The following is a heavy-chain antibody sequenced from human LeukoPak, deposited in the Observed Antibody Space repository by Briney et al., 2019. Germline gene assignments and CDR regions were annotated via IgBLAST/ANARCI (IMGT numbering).Heavy chain of an antibody. V-gene: IGHV3-7*01. Sequence: GGSLRLSCVASAFTFSDYWMTWVRQAPGKGLERVANIKEDGSEKYYVDSVKGRFTISRDNAKNSLYLQMSSLRDDDTAVYYCTRDRGWQQFDYWGQGTLVTVSS. CDR2: IKEDGSEK. CDR3: TRDRGWQQFDY. CDR1: AFTFSDYW. D-gene: IGHD5-24*01. J-gene: IGHJ4*02.